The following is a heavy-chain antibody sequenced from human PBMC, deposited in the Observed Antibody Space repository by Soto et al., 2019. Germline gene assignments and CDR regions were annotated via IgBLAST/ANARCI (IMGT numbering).Heavy chain of an antibody. Sequence: EVPLLESGGGFEQPGGSLRLSCVASGFTFSSYAMSWVRQARRKGLEWVSGISGSNDNIHYADCVKGRFTISRDNSTNTRYLQMSSLRAEDTTVYYSAKVLIWGSESYHYIAVWGNGTTVTVSS. V-gene: IGHV3-23*01. CDR2: ISGSNDNI. J-gene: IGHJ6*03. D-gene: IGHD7-27*01. CDR3: AKVLIWGSESYHYIAV. CDR1: GFTFSSYA.